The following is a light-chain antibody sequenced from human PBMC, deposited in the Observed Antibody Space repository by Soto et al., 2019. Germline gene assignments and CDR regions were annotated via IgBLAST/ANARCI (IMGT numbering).Light chain of an antibody. V-gene: IGKV3-11*01. Sequence: ENVLSQSPAALSLSPGERATLSCRASQSLSSSLAWYQQKPGQAPRLLIYDVSNRATGIPARFSGSGSGTDFTLTISSLEPEDFAVYYCQQRSNWPPTFGQGTKVDIK. J-gene: IGKJ1*01. CDR2: DVS. CDR3: QQRSNWPPT. CDR1: QSLSSS.